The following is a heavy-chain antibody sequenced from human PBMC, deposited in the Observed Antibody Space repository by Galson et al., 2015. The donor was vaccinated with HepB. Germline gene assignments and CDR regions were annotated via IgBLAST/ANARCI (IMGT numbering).Heavy chain of an antibody. CDR3: ARDTRLETGDPSCFDY. V-gene: IGHV3-21*01. D-gene: IGHD7-27*01. Sequence: LRLSCAASGFTFSSYSMNWVRQAPGKGLEWVSSISSSSSYIYYADSVKGRFTISRDNAKNSLYLQMYSLRAEDTAVYYCARDTRLETGDPSCFDYWGQGTLVTVSS. CDR2: ISSSSSYI. CDR1: GFTFSSYS. J-gene: IGHJ4*02.